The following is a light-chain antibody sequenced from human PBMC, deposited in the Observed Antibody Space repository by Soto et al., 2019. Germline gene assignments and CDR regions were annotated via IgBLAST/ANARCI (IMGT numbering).Light chain of an antibody. Sequence: IQLTQSPTTLPASVEDRVTLTCRASESISNWLAWYQQRPGTAPKLLIYHASILETAVPSRFSGNGSGTEFTLTISSLQPGDFATYYCQQYRNYSFGQGSRVEIK. V-gene: IGKV1-5*01. J-gene: IGKJ1*01. CDR3: QQYRNYS. CDR2: HAS. CDR1: ESISNW.